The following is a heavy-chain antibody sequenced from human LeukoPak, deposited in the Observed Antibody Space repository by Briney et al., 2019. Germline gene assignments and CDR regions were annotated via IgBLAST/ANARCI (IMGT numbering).Heavy chain of an antibody. J-gene: IGHJ6*02. CDR1: GSSISNYY. D-gene: IGHD2-2*01. V-gene: IGHV4-4*07. CDR2: IYTSGGT. CDR3: ARGIGESWGYCSSTSCYVDYGMDV. Sequence: SETLSLTCTVSGSSISNYYWTWTRQPAGKGLEWIGRIYTSGGTNYNPSLKTRVTMSVDMSKNQVSLKLSSVTAADTAVYYCARGIGESWGYCSSTSCYVDYGMDVWGQGTTVTVSS.